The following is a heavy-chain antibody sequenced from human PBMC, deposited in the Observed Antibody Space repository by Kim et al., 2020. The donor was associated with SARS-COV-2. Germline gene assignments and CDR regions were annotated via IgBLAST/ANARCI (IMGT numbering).Heavy chain of an antibody. Sequence: SETLSLTCTVSGGSISSSYWSWIRLPQGKGMEWIGYIYYCGSTNSNPSLTRRVTISVDTSKNQFSLKLSSVTAADTAVYYCARDPGEVITEYYYGIDVWGQGTTVTVSS. D-gene: IGHD3-22*01. V-gene: IGHV4-59*13. CDR3: ARDPGEVITEYYYGIDV. CDR2: IYYCGST. J-gene: IGHJ6*02. CDR1: GGSISSSY.